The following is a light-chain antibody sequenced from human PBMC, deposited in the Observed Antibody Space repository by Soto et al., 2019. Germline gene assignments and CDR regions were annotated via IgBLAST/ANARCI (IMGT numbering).Light chain of an antibody. J-gene: IGLJ3*02. CDR2: DVS. V-gene: IGLV2-14*01. CDR3: SSYTTTYTWM. CDR1: RSDVGYYDY. Sequence: QSALTQPASVSGSPGQSITISCTGTRSDVGYYDYVSWYQQHPGKAPKLVIYDVSHRPSGVSNRFSGSKSGNTASLTISGLQAEDEDDYYCSSYTTTYTWMFGGGTKLTVL.